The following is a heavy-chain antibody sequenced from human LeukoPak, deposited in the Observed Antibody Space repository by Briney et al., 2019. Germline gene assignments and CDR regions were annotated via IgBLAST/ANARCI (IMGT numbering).Heavy chain of an antibody. J-gene: IGHJ4*02. CDR2: IYHSGST. V-gene: IGHV4-38-2*02. D-gene: IGHD2-15*01. CDR1: GYSISSGYY. Sequence: SETLSLTCTVSGYSISSGYYWGWIRQPPGKGLEYIGSIYHSGSTYYNPSLKSRVTISVNTSKNQFSLKLNSVTAADTAVYYCARVPGRYCSGHSCQSYFDYWGQGTLVTVSS. CDR3: ARVPGRYCSGHSCQSYFDY.